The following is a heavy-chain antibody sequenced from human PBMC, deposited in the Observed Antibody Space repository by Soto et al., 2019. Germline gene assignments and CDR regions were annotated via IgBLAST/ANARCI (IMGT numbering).Heavy chain of an antibody. CDR1: GFTVSRNY. CDR3: ARDDYSSSDY. V-gene: IGHV3-66*01. CDR2: IYSGGST. J-gene: IGHJ4*02. D-gene: IGHD6-6*01. Sequence: GGSLRLSCAISGFTVSRNYMNWVRQAPGKGLEWVSVIYSGGSTYYADSVKGRFTISRDNSKNTLYLQMNSLRAEDTAVYYCARDDYSSSDYWGQGTLVTVSS.